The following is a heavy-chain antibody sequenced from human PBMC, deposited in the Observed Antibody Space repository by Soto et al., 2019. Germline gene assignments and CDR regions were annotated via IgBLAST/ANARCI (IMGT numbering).Heavy chain of an antibody. J-gene: IGHJ4*02. CDR3: ARGVKQQLARTIDY. D-gene: IGHD6-13*01. Sequence: VQLQQWGAGLLKPSETLSLPCAVYGGSFSGYYWSWIRQPPGKGLEWIGEINNSGSTNYNPSLKSRVTIAVDTSKSLFSLKLSSVTAADTAVYYCARGVKQQLARTIDYWGQGTLVTVSS. V-gene: IGHV4-34*01. CDR1: GGSFSGYY. CDR2: INNSGST.